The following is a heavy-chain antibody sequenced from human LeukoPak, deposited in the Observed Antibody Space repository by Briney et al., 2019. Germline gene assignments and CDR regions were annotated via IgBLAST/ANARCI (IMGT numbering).Heavy chain of an antibody. D-gene: IGHD3-9*01. V-gene: IGHV1-2*02. J-gene: IGHJ6*02. Sequence: ASVKVSCKTSGYAFTDYYIHWVRQAPGQGLEWMGWINPDRGYTNYAQKFQGRVTMTRDTSISTAYMEVGRLRPDDTAVYYCARPPEKDYDVLTGDYNPDYFYYGMHVWGQGTAVTVSS. CDR2: INPDRGYT. CDR3: ARPPEKDYDVLTGDYNPDYFYYGMHV. CDR1: GYAFTDYY.